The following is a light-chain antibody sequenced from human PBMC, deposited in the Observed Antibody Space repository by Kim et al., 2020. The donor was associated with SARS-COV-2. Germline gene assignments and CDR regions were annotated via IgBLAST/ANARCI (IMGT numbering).Light chain of an antibody. V-gene: IGLV2-11*01. J-gene: IGLJ3*02. Sequence: GQSVTISCTGTSRYDGGYNYVSWYQHHPGKAPKLMIYDVSKRPSGVPDRFSGSKSGNTASLTISGLQAEDEADYYCCSYAGSFSWVFGGGTQLTVL. CDR1: SRYDGGYNY. CDR2: DVS. CDR3: CSYAGSFSWV.